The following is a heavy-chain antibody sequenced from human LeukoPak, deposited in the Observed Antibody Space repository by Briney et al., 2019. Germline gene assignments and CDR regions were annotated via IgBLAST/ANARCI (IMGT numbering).Heavy chain of an antibody. CDR2: IKQDGSEK. Sequence: GGSLRLSCAASGFTFSNYWMIWVRQAPGKGLEWVANIKQDGSEKRYADSVRGRFTVSRDNAHTSLYLQMSSLRADDTAVYYCARGLAGRASGAVYFDLWGRGALVTVSS. CDR3: ARGLAGRASGAVYFDL. J-gene: IGHJ2*01. CDR1: GFTFSNYW. V-gene: IGHV3-7*05. D-gene: IGHD3-16*01.